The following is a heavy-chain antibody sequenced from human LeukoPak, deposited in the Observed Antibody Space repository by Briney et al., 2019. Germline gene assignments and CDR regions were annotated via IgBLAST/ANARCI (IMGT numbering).Heavy chain of an antibody. V-gene: IGHV4-4*07. CDR2: IYTSGST. Sequence: SETLSLTCTVSGGSISSYYWSWIRQPAGKGLDWIGRIYTSGSTNYNPSLKSRVTMSVDTSKNQFSLKLSSVTAADTAVYYCARMYYYDSSGPPLGWFDPWGQGTLVTVSS. J-gene: IGHJ5*02. CDR1: GGSISSYY. D-gene: IGHD3-22*01. CDR3: ARMYYYDSSGPPLGWFDP.